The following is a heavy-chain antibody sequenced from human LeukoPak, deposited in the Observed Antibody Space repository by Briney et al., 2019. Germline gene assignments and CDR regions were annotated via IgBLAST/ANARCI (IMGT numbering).Heavy chain of an antibody. V-gene: IGHV1-18*01. CDR2: ISAYNGNT. J-gene: IGHJ4*02. Sequence: ASVTVSCKASGYTFSSYGISWVRQAPGQGLEWMGWISAYNGNTYYAQNLQGRVTMTRDTSTSTVYMELSSLRSGDTAVYYCARFAVHRRLAVAGQFGLDYWGQGTLVTVSS. CDR3: ARFAVHRRLAVAGQFGLDY. CDR1: GYTFSSYG. D-gene: IGHD6-19*01.